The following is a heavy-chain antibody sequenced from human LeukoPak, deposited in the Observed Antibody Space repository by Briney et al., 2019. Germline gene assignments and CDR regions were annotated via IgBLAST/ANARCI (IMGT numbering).Heavy chain of an antibody. CDR1: GFTFSSYA. Sequence: GGSLRLSCAASGFTFSSYAMHWVRQAPGKGLQWVAAISYDEDNKYYAESVRGRLTISRDNSNNTLNLQMNSLTSDDTAVYYWASASGGAATGFYFDLWGQGPLVTVSS. CDR3: ASASGGAATGFYFDL. CDR2: ISYDEDNK. V-gene: IGHV3-30-3*01. J-gene: IGHJ4*02. D-gene: IGHD6-13*01.